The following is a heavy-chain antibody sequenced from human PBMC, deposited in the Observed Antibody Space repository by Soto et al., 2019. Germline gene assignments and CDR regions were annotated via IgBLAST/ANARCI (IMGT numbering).Heavy chain of an antibody. CDR3: ASSQGAAAGTDGPMNI. D-gene: IGHD6-13*01. CDR2: IYYTGTT. CDR1: GGSISSGNYY. Sequence: PSETLSLTCTVSGGSISSGNYYWTWIRQHPGKGLEWIGDIYYTGTTNYNPSLKSRVTISLDTSKNQFSLKLSSVTAADTAVYYCASSQGAAAGTDGPMNIWGQGTLVTVSS. J-gene: IGHJ4*02. V-gene: IGHV4-31*03.